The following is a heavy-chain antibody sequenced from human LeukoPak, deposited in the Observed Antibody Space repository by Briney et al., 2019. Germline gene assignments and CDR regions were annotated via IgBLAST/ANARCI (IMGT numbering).Heavy chain of an antibody. J-gene: IGHJ4*02. CDR2: INPSGGST. D-gene: IGHD1-26*01. CDR1: GYTFTSYY. V-gene: IGHV1-46*01. Sequence: GASVKVSCKASGYTFTSYYMHWVRQAPGQGLECMGIINPSGGSTSYAQKFQGRVTMTRDTSTSTVYMELSSLRSEDTAVYYCARGQYSGSYYPPMYYWGQGTLVTVSS. CDR3: ARGQYSGSYYPPMYY.